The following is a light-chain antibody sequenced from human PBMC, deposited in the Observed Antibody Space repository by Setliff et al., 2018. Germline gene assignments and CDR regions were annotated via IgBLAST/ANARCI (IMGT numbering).Light chain of an antibody. CDR3: YSYTASTSYV. CDR1: TGDIGTYNY. V-gene: IGLV2-14*01. J-gene: IGLJ1*01. Sequence: QSALTQPASVSGSPGQSITISCSGTTGDIGTYNYVSWYQQYPGKAPKLVIYDVSNRPSGVSNRFSGSKSGNTASLTISGLQAEDEADYYCYSYTASTSYVFGTGTKVT. CDR2: DVS.